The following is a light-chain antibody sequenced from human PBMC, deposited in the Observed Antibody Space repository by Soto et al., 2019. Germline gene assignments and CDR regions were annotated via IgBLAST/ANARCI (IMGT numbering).Light chain of an antibody. CDR2: DAS. CDR3: QQRSNGPHP. Sequence: ESVFTRSPATLSLSPCERATLSCRASQSGSSHLAWYQQKPGQAPRRLIYDASYRATGSPARFSGSGSGTAVTLPISSREPADVAVDYCQQRSNGPHPFGQGTRLEIK. CDR1: QSGSSH. J-gene: IGKJ5*01. V-gene: IGKV3-11*01.